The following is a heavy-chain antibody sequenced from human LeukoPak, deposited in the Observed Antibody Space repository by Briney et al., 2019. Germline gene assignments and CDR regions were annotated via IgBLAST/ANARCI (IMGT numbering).Heavy chain of an antibody. J-gene: IGHJ4*01. CDR1: GVRSSGFA. V-gene: IGHV3-23*01. CDR3: AKASWVSSTDAVR. D-gene: IGHD3-16*01. CDR2: IRGNGDA. Sequence: GGALRLSCAASGVRSSGFAMSWVRQGPAGGLEWVSSIRGNGDAFYADAVKGRFTLFSNSSTNTVNFRLNNLRVEDTGIYYCAKASWVSSTDAVRWGQGTLVTVSS.